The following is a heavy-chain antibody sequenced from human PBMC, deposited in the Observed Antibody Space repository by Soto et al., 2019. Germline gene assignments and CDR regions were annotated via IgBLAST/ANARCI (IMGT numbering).Heavy chain of an antibody. J-gene: IGHJ4*02. CDR1: GGSVSSYY. V-gene: IGHV4-59*08. Sequence: SETLSLTCTVSGGSVSSYYWNWIRQTPGKGLEWIGYIYFSGSTNYNPTLKSRVTISLDTSKNHFSLKLNSVTAADTAVYYCARHSYQWFGELLSAGGYFDSWGQGTLVTVSS. CDR2: IYFSGST. D-gene: IGHD3-10*01. CDR3: ARHSYQWFGELLSAGGYFDS.